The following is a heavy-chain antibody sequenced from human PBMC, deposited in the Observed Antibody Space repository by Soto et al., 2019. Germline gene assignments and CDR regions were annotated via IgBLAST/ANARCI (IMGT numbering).Heavy chain of an antibody. D-gene: IGHD2-2*01. CDR1: GFTVSSNY. CDR3: ARRRGRYYSSTSCPGYYYYMDV. Sequence: GSLRLSCAASGFTVSSNYMSWVRQAPGKGLEWVSVIYSGGSTYYADSVKGRFTISRHNSKNTLYLQMNSLRAEDTAVYYCARRRGRYYSSTSCPGYYYYMDVWGKGTTVTVSS. V-gene: IGHV3-53*04. J-gene: IGHJ6*03. CDR2: IYSGGST.